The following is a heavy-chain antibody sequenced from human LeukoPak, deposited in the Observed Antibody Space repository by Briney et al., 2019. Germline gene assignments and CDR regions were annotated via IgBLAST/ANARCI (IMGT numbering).Heavy chain of an antibody. D-gene: IGHD1-7*01. CDR3: AKRRGLELLYYYYMDV. J-gene: IGHJ6*03. CDR1: GFTFSSYA. V-gene: IGHV3-23*01. CDR2: ISGSGGST. Sequence: PGGSLRLSCAASGFTFSSYAMSWVRQAPGKGLEWVSAISGSGGSTYYADSVKGRFTISRDNSKNTLYPQMNSLRAEDTAVYYCAKRRGLELLYYYYMDVWGKGTTVTVSS.